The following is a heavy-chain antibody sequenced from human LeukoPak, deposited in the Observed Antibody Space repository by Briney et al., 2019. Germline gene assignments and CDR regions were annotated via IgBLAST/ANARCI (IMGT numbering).Heavy chain of an antibody. CDR3: AKSFVKYSGSYWVY. D-gene: IGHD1-26*01. CDR2: ISGSGGST. V-gene: IGHV3-23*01. J-gene: IGHJ4*02. CDR1: GFTFSSYA. Sequence: PGGSLRLSCAASGFTFSSYAMSWVRQAPGKGLEWVSAISGSGGSTYYADSVKGRFTISRDNSKNTLYLQMNSLRAEDTAVYYCAKSFVKYSGSYWVYWGQGTLVIVSS.